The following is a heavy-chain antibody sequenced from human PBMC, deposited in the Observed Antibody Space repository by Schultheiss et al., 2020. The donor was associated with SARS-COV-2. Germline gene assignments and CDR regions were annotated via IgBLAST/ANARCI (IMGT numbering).Heavy chain of an antibody. V-gene: IGHV4-4*07. D-gene: IGHD3-22*01. Sequence: SETLSLTCTVSGGSISSYYWSWIRQPAGKGLEWIGRIYTSGSTNYNPSLKSRVTMSVDTSKNQFSLKLSSVTAADTAVYYCASPMYYYDSSGYYAPRIYYYYGMDVWGQGTTVTVSS. J-gene: IGHJ6*02. CDR2: IYTSGST. CDR3: ASPMYYYDSSGYYAPRIYYYYGMDV. CDR1: GGSISSYY.